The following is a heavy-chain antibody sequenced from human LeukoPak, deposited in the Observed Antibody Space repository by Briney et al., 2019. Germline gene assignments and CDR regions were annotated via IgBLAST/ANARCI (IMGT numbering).Heavy chain of an antibody. D-gene: IGHD2-15*01. CDR3: TTRRQDGW. J-gene: IGHJ4*02. CDR2: IKSESDGGII. CDR1: GFTFSDAW. Sequence: GGSLRLSCVGSGFTFSDAWMSWVRQAPGKGLEWVGRIKSESDGGIIDYAAPVKGRFTISRGDSRNTLYLQMNSLKTEDTAVYYCTTRRQDGWWGQGTLVTVS. V-gene: IGHV3-15*01.